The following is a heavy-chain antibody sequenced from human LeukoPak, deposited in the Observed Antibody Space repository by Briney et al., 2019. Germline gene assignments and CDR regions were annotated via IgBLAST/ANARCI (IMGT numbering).Heavy chain of an antibody. J-gene: IGHJ5*02. Sequence: GGSLRLSCAASGFTFSSYAMHWIRQAPGKGLEWVAVISYDGNNEYYAESVKGRFTISRDNSKNTVYLQMNNLRGDDTAVYHCARGLADSSAWYGDWFDPWGQGSLVTVSS. V-gene: IGHV3-30-3*01. CDR2: ISYDGNNE. CDR3: ARGLADSSAWYGDWFDP. D-gene: IGHD6-13*01. CDR1: GFTFSSYA.